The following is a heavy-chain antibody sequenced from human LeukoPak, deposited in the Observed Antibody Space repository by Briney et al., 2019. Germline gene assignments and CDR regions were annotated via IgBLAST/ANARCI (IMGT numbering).Heavy chain of an antibody. D-gene: IGHD3-22*01. Sequence: QPGGSLRLSCAASGFTFSNYGMHWVRQAPGKGLEWVAFIRYDGSNKYYADSVKGRFTISRDNSKNTLYLQMNSLRAEDTAVYYCAKDRDSSGYFGYFDYWGQGTLVTVSS. V-gene: IGHV3-30*02. CDR1: GFTFSNYG. CDR3: AKDRDSSGYFGYFDY. CDR2: IRYDGSNK. J-gene: IGHJ4*02.